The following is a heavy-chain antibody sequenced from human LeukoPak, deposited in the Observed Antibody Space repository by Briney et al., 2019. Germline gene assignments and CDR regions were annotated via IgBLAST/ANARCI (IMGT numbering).Heavy chain of an antibody. CDR2: ISYDGSNK. CDR3: AREDRGEHYFDY. J-gene: IGHJ4*02. V-gene: IGHV3-30-3*01. CDR1: GFTFSRHA. Sequence: GGSLRLSCAASGFTFSRHAMHWVRQAPGKGLEWVAVISYDGSNKYFADSVEGRFTISRDNSRNTLFLQMNSLRTDDTAVYYCAREDRGEHYFDYWGQGTLVTVSS. D-gene: IGHD3-16*01.